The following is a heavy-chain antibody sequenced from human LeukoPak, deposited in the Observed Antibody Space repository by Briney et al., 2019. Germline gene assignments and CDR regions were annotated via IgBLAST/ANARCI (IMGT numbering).Heavy chain of an antibody. J-gene: IGHJ3*02. D-gene: IGHD5-24*01. Sequence: GGSLRLSCAASGFTFSSYAMHWVRQAPGKGLEWVAVISYDGSNKYYADSVKGRFTISRDNSKNTPYLQMNSLRAEDTAVYYCARDFGMATIDAFDIWGQGTMVTVSS. V-gene: IGHV3-30*04. CDR3: ARDFGMATIDAFDI. CDR1: GFTFSSYA. CDR2: ISYDGSNK.